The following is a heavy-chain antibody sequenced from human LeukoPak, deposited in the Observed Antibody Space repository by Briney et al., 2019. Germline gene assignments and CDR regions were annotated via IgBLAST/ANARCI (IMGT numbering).Heavy chain of an antibody. CDR2: ITAGGDTP. J-gene: IGHJ4*02. CDR3: AKAYGTNGYYQLPIDF. CDR1: GFTFSSNA. V-gene: IGHV3-23*01. Sequence: GGTLRLSCAASGFTFSSNAMTWVREAPGKGLECVSAITAGGDTPYYADSVRSRFTISRDNSKNTLYLQLNNLRAEDTAIYYCAKAYGTNGYYQLPIDFWGQGTLVTVSA. D-gene: IGHD3-22*01.